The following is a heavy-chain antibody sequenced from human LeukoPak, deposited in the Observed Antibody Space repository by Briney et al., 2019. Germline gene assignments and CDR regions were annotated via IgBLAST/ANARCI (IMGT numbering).Heavy chain of an antibody. CDR2: IYTSGST. D-gene: IGHD5-18*01. CDR1: GGSISSYY. J-gene: IGHJ4*02. V-gene: IGHV4-4*07. CDR3: AAYVDTAMVFDY. Sequence: SETLSLTCTVSGGSISSYYWSWIRQPAGKGLEWIGRIYTSGSTNYNPSLKSRVTMTVDTSKNQFSLKLSSVTAADTAVYYCAAYVDTAMVFDYWGQGTLVTVSS.